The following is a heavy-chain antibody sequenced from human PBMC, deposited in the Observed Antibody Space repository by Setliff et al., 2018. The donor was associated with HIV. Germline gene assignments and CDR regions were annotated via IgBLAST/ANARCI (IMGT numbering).Heavy chain of an antibody. D-gene: IGHD6-19*01. Sequence: SETLSLTCTVSGGSITGYFWNWIRQSPGKGLEWIGYIYYNGNTNYNPTLNSRGTISVDTSKNQFSLKLTSVTAADTAVYYCARVKYNSGWLRPPHYFDNWGQGALVTVSS. V-gene: IGHV4-59*01. CDR1: GGSITGYF. CDR2: IYYNGNT. J-gene: IGHJ4*02. CDR3: ARVKYNSGWLRPPHYFDN.